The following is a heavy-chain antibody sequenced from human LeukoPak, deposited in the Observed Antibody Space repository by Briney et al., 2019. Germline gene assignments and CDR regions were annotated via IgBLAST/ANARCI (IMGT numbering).Heavy chain of an antibody. D-gene: IGHD3-3*01. V-gene: IGHV1-69*01. J-gene: IGHJ5*02. CDR1: GGTFSSYA. CDR3: ARDGDFWSGYGINWFDP. CDR2: IIPIFGTA. Sequence: GASVKVSCKASGGTFSSYAISWVRQAPGQGLEWMGGIIPIFGTANYAQKFQGRVTITADESTSTAYMELSSLRSEDTAAYYCARDGDFWSGYGINWFDPWGQGTLVTVSS.